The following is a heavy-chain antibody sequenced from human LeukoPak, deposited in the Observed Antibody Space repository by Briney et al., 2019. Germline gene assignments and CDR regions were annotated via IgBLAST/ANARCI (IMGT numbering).Heavy chain of an antibody. Sequence: GGSLRLSCAASGFTFSSYGMHWVRQAPGKGLEWVAFIRYDGSNKYYADSVKGRFTISRDNSKNTPYLQMNSLRAEDTAVYYCAKSPSGSYYYYYYMDVWGKGTTVTVSS. V-gene: IGHV3-30*02. D-gene: IGHD1-26*01. J-gene: IGHJ6*03. CDR3: AKSPSGSYYYYYYMDV. CDR2: IRYDGSNK. CDR1: GFTFSSYG.